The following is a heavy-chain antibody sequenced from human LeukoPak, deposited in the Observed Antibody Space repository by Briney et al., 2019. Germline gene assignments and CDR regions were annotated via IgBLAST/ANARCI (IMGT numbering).Heavy chain of an antibody. D-gene: IGHD3-22*01. CDR1: GFTFSSYA. CDR2: ISYDGSNK. J-gene: IGHJ4*02. V-gene: IGHV3-30-3*01. CDR3: AKDPSYYDSSGYYYFDY. Sequence: PGGSLRLSCAASGFTFSSYAMHWVRQAPGKGPEWVAVISYDGSNKYYADSVKGRFTISRDNSKNTLYLQMNSLRAEDTAVYYCAKDPSYYDSSGYYYFDYWGQGTLVTVSS.